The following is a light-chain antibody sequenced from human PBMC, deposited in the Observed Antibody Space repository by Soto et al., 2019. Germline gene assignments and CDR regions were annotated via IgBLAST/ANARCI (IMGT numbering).Light chain of an antibody. Sequence: QSALTQPRSVSGSPGQSVTISCTGTSSDVGGYNYVSWYQQHPGKVPKLMIYDVSRRPSGVPDRFSGSKSGNTAFLTISGLQAEDEADYYCCSYAGSYAVVFGAGTKLTVL. CDR2: DVS. J-gene: IGLJ2*01. V-gene: IGLV2-11*01. CDR1: SSDVGGYNY. CDR3: CSYAGSYAVV.